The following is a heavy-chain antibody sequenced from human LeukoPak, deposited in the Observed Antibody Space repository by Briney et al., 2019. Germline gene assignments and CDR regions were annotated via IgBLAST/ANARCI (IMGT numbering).Heavy chain of an antibody. Sequence: GGPLRLSCAASGFTFSSYGLSWVRQAPGKGLEWVSAISGGGGSTFYADSVKGRFTISRDNSKNTLYLQMNSLRAEDTAVYYCAKRPYIVGTITPYFDYWGQGTLVTVSS. CDR3: AKRPYIVGTITPYFDY. CDR2: ISGGGGST. CDR1: GFTFSSYG. V-gene: IGHV3-23*01. D-gene: IGHD1-26*01. J-gene: IGHJ4*02.